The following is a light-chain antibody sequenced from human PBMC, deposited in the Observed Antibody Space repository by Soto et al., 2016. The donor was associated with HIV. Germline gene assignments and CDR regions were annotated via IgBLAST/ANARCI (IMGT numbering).Light chain of an antibody. CDR3: QQVNSYPLT. Sequence: DIQMTQSPSSLSASVGDRVTITCRASQSIGGYLNWYQQKPGKAPKLLIYAASTLQSGVPSRFSGSGSGTEVTLTISSLQPEDSAIYYCQQVNSYPLTFGQGTKLEIK. CDR1: QSIGGY. V-gene: IGKV1-9*01. J-gene: IGKJ2*01. CDR2: AAS.